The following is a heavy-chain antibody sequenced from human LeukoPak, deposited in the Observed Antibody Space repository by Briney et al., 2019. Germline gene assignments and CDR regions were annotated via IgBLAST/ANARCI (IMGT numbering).Heavy chain of an antibody. CDR3: ATGECTNGVCLYAFDI. V-gene: IGHV1-24*01. D-gene: IGHD2-8*01. CDR1: GYTLTELS. CDR2: SDPEDGET. J-gene: IGHJ3*02. Sequence: ASVKVSCKVSGYTLTELSMHWVRQAPGKGLEWMGGSDPEDGETIYAQKFQGRVTMTEDTSTDTAYMELSSLRSEDTAVYYCATGECTNGVCLYAFDIWGQGTMVTVSS.